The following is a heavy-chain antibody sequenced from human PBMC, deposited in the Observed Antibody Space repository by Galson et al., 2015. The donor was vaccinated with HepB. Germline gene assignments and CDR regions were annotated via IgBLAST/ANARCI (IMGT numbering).Heavy chain of an antibody. CDR1: GGSISSGGYS. D-gene: IGHD4-17*01. Sequence: TLSLTCAVSGGSISSGGYSWSWIRQPPGKGLEWIGYIYHSGSTYYNPSLKSRVTISVDRSKNQFSLKLSSVTAADTAVYYCARALWDYGFYFDYWGQGTLVTVSS. V-gene: IGHV4-30-2*01. J-gene: IGHJ4*02. CDR2: IYHSGST. CDR3: ARALWDYGFYFDY.